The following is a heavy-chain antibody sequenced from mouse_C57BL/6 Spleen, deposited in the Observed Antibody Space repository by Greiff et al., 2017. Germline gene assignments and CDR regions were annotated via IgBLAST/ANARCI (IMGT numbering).Heavy chain of an antibody. CDR2: IYPSDSET. CDR1: GYTFTSYW. V-gene: IGHV1-61*01. Sequence: QVQLQQPGAELVRPGSSVKLSCKASGYTFTSYWMDWVKQRPGQGLEWIGNIYPSDSETHYNQKFKDKATLTVDKSSSTAYMQLSSLTSEDSAVYYCARGPYSNAHYAMDYWGQGTSVTVSS. CDR3: ARGPYSNAHYAMDY. D-gene: IGHD2-5*01. J-gene: IGHJ4*01.